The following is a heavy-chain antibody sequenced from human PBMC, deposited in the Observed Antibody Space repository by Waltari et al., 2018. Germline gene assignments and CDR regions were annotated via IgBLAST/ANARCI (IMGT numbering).Heavy chain of an antibody. V-gene: IGHV4-39*01. CDR2: IYYSGST. CDR1: GGSISSSSYY. Sequence: QLQLQESGPGLVKPSETLSLTCTVSGGSISSSSYYWGWIRQPPGKGLEWIGSIYYSGSTDYNPSLNGRVTISVDTSKNQFSLKLSSVTAADTAVYYCARGKWEISSLTPHYYYMDVWGKGTTVTVSS. CDR3: ARGKWEISSLTPHYYYMDV. J-gene: IGHJ6*03. D-gene: IGHD1-26*01.